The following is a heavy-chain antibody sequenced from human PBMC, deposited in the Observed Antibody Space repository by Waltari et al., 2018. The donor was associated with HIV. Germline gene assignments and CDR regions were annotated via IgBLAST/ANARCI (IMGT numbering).Heavy chain of an antibody. J-gene: IGHJ4*02. CDR1: GFTFSSYA. V-gene: IGHV3-30*01. D-gene: IGHD3-10*01. CDR3: ARDSNYYGSGSYRSSALDY. Sequence: QVQLVESGGGVVQPGRSLRLSCAASGFTFSSYAMHWVRQAPGQGPEWVAVISYDGSNKYYADSVKGRFTISRDNSKNTLYLQMNSLRAEDTAVYYCARDSNYYGSGSYRSSALDYWGQGTLVTVSS. CDR2: ISYDGSNK.